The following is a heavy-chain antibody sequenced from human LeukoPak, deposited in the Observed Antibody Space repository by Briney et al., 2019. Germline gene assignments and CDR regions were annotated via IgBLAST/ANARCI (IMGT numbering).Heavy chain of an antibody. CDR1: GGTFSSYA. Sequence: ASVKVSCKASGGTFSSYAISWVRQAPGQGLEWVGGIIPIFGTANYAQKFQGRVTITTDESTSTAYVELSSLRSEDTAVYYCAREDYGDYHRPKPGFDYWGQGTLVTVSS. D-gene: IGHD4-17*01. J-gene: IGHJ4*02. V-gene: IGHV1-69*05. CDR2: IIPIFGTA. CDR3: AREDYGDYHRPKPGFDY.